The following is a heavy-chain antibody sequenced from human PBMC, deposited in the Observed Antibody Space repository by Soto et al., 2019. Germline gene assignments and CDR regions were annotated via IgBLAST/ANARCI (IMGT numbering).Heavy chain of an antibody. V-gene: IGHV3-13*01. CDR1: GFTFSSYD. CDR2: IGTAGDT. Sequence: GGSLRLSCAASGFTFSSYDMHWVRQATGKGLEWVSAIGTAGDTYYPGSVKGRFTISRENAKNSLYLQMNSLRAEDTAVYYCARGSPLPRYFDPPHYSYYYYYGMDVWGQGTTVTVSS. J-gene: IGHJ6*02. CDR3: ARGSPLPRYFDPPHYSYYYYYGMDV. D-gene: IGHD3-9*01.